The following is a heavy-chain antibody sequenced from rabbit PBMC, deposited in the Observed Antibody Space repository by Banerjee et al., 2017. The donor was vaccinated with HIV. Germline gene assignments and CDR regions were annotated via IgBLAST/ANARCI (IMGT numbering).Heavy chain of an antibody. CDR1: GFSFSSNYY. CDR3: ARDLAGVIGWNFNL. V-gene: IGHV1S43*01. D-gene: IGHD4-1*01. CDR2: IHNSSGRT. J-gene: IGHJ4*01. Sequence: QEQLEESGGGLVQPEGSLTLTCTASGFSFSSNYYMCWVRQAPGKGLEWIACIHNSSGRTYYASWVNGRFTVSRSTSLNTGDLKMTSLTAADTATYFCARDLAGVIGWNFNLWGPGTLVTVS.